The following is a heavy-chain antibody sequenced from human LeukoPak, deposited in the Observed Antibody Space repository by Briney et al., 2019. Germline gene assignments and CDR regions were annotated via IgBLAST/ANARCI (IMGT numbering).Heavy chain of an antibody. J-gene: IGHJ4*02. V-gene: IGHV3-74*01. Sequence: PGGSLRLSCVASGFTFSSYWMHWVRQAPGKGLVWVSRIISDGSSTSYADSVKGRFTICRDNAKNTLYLQMNSLRAEDTAVYYCARVTYYYDSSGYPPDYWGQGTLVTVSS. D-gene: IGHD3-22*01. CDR1: GFTFSSYW. CDR3: ARVTYYYDSSGYPPDY. CDR2: IISDGSST.